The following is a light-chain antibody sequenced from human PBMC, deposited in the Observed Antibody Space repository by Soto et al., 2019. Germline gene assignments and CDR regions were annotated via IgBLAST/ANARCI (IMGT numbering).Light chain of an antibody. Sequence: QSALTQPASVSGSPGQSITISCTGTSSDVGSFNLVSWYQQHPGQAPKLMIYEANNRPSWISNRFSGSKSGNTASLTISGLQAEDEADYYCCSYAGSYTFIFGGGTKVTVL. V-gene: IGLV2-23*01. CDR2: EAN. CDR3: CSYAGSYTFI. J-gene: IGLJ2*01. CDR1: SSDVGSFNL.